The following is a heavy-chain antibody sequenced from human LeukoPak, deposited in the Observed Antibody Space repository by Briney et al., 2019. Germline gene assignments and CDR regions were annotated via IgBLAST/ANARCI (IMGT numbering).Heavy chain of an antibody. CDR1: GFTFSSYW. Sequence: GGSLRLSCAASGFTFSSYWMHWVRQVPGKGLVWVSRINSDGSSTSYADSAKGRFTISRDNAQNTLYVQMNGLRAEDTAVYYCSTGSGHAFDIWGRGTMVTVSS. CDR2: INSDGSST. CDR3: STGSGHAFDI. J-gene: IGHJ3*02. V-gene: IGHV3-74*01. D-gene: IGHD3-10*01.